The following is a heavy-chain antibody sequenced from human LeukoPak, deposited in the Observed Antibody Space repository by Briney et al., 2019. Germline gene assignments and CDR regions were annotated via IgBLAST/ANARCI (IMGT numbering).Heavy chain of an antibody. V-gene: IGHV1-8*01. J-gene: IGHJ4*02. Sequence: ASVKVSCKASGYTFTSYDINWVRQATGQGLEWMGWMNPNNANTGYAQKFQGRVTMTRNTSISTAYMELSSLRSEDTAVYYCARGPPESSNSDYWGQGTLVTVSS. D-gene: IGHD6-13*01. CDR2: MNPNNANT. CDR3: ARGPPESSNSDY. CDR1: GYTFTSYD.